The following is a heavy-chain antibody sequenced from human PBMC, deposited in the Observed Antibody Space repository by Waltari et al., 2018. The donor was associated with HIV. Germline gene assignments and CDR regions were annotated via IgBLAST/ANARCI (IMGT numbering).Heavy chain of an antibody. J-gene: IGHJ4*02. CDR3: ARVPGVSSIAARRFDY. V-gene: IGHV4-59*01. Sequence: QVHLQESGPGLVKPSETLSLTCTVSGGSISGYYWNWIRQPPGKGLEWIGYIYYSGSTNYNPSLQSRITISVDTSKSQFSLKLSSVTAADMAVYYCARVPGVSSIAARRFDYWGQGSLVTVSS. D-gene: IGHD6-6*01. CDR1: GGSISGYY. CDR2: IYYSGST.